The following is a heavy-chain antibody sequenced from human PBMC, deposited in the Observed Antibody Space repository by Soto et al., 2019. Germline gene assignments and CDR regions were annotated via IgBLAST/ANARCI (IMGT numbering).Heavy chain of an antibody. Sequence: ASVKVSCKASGGTFSSYAISWVRQAPGQGLEWMGGIIPIFGTANYAQKFQGRVTITADESTSTAYMELSSLRSEDTAVYYCARDRQYSTASGRAFDIWGQGTMVTVSS. CDR3: ARDRQYSTASGRAFDI. CDR2: IIPIFGTA. D-gene: IGHD6-6*01. CDR1: GGTFSSYA. V-gene: IGHV1-69*13. J-gene: IGHJ3*02.